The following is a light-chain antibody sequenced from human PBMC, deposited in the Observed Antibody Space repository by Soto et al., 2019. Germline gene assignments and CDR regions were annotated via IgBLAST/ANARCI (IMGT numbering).Light chain of an antibody. CDR1: QSVNSN. CDR3: QQHGQWPIT. V-gene: IGKV3D-15*01. Sequence: EIVMTQYPATLSVSPGERATLSCRASQSVNSNYLAWYQQKPGQAPRLLIDGISKRATDIPDRFSGSGSGTEFTLTISSLQPEDFATYYCQQHGQWPITFGQGTRLEIK. CDR2: GIS. J-gene: IGKJ5*01.